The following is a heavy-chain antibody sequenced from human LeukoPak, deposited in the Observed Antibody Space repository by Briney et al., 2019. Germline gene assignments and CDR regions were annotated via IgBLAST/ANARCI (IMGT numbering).Heavy chain of an antibody. CDR2: ISSSGSTI. D-gene: IGHD3-22*01. Sequence: GGSLRLSCAASGFTFSSYEMNWVRQAPGKGLEWVSYISSSGSTIYYADSVKGRFTISRDNAKNSLYLQMNSLRAEDTAAYYCARDQGGTMIVVVAYLGMDVWGKGTTVTVSS. CDR1: GFTFSSYE. V-gene: IGHV3-48*03. J-gene: IGHJ6*04. CDR3: ARDQGGTMIVVVAYLGMDV.